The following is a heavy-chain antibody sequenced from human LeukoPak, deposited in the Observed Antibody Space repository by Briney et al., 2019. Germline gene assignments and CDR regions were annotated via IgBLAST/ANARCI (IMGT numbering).Heavy chain of an antibody. Sequence: GGSLRLSCAAPGFSFSSYAMGWVRQAPGKGLEWVSSISGSGDNTYYAESVKGRFTISRDNSKNTLFLQMNSLRAEDTAVFYCAKRSGYTTGWFFDFWGQGTLVTVSS. V-gene: IGHV3-23*01. CDR2: ISGSGDNT. CDR1: GFSFSSYA. CDR3: AKRSGYTTGWFFDF. D-gene: IGHD5-12*01. J-gene: IGHJ4*02.